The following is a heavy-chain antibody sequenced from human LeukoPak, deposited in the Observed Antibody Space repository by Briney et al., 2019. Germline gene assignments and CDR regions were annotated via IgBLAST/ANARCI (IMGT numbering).Heavy chain of an antibody. CDR1: GYTFTNYH. Sequence: ASVKVSGKASGYTFTNYHMHWVRQAPGQGLEWVGIINPSGGSTTYAQKFQGRVTMTRDTSTSTVYMDLNSLRSEDTAVYYCARDSLRTVIAAAGGNWFDPWGQGTLVTVSS. CDR3: ARDSLRTVIAAAGGNWFDP. CDR2: INPSGGST. J-gene: IGHJ5*02. V-gene: IGHV1-46*01. D-gene: IGHD6-25*01.